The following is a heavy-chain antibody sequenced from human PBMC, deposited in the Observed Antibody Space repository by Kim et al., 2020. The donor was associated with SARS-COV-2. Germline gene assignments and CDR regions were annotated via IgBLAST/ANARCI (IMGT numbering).Heavy chain of an antibody. Sequence: SETLSLTCTVSGYSISSGYYWGWIRQPPGKGLEWIGSIYHSGSTSYNPSLKSRVPISVDTSKNQFSLKLSPVTAADTAVYNCAGDPLRDLMVFAIDSYYG. CDR2: IYHSGST. CDR1: GYSISSGYY. J-gene: IGHJ6*01. D-gene: IGHD2-8*01. CDR3: AGDPLRDLMVFAIDSYYG. V-gene: IGHV4-38-2*02.